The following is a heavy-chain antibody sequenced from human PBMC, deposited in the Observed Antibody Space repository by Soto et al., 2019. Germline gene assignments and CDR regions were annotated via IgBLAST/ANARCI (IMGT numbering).Heavy chain of an antibody. CDR3: ARAAVTRLDY. J-gene: IGHJ4*02. V-gene: IGHV4-30-2*01. Sequence: QLQLQESGSGLVKPSQTLSHTCAVSGGSISSGGYSWSWIRQPPGKGLEWIGYIYHSGSTYYNPSLKSRVTISVDRSKNQFSLKLSSVTAADTAVYYCARAAVTRLDYWGQGTLVTVSS. D-gene: IGHD4-17*01. CDR1: GGSISSGGYS. CDR2: IYHSGST.